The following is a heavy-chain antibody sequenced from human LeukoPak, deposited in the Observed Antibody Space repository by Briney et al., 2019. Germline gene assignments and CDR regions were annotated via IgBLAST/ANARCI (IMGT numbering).Heavy chain of an antibody. D-gene: IGHD3-9*01. CDR2: INPSGGST. V-gene: IGHV1-46*01. CDR1: GYTFTSYY. Sequence: WASVKVSFKASGYTFTSYYMHWVRQAPGQGLEWMGIINPSGGSTSYAQKFQGRVTMTRDMSTSTVYMELSSLRSEDTAVYYCARDEGPFDWLMTIPRYYFDYWGQGTLVTVSS. J-gene: IGHJ4*02. CDR3: ARDEGPFDWLMTIPRYYFDY.